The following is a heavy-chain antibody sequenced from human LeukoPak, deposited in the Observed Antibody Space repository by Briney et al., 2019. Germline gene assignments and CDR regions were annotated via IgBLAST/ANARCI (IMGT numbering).Heavy chain of an antibody. D-gene: IGHD6-13*01. J-gene: IGHJ5*02. CDR1: GGSRKKYY. V-gene: IGHV4-59*01. Sequence: SETLSLTCTVSGGSRKKYYWSWIRQPPGKGLEWIGYIHDTRGTNYNPYLKSRVTMSLDTSKNHFSLSLNSVTAADTAVYFCAGGIGYATSPADHLGQGTLVIVSS. CDR2: IHDTRGT. CDR3: AGGIGYATSPADH.